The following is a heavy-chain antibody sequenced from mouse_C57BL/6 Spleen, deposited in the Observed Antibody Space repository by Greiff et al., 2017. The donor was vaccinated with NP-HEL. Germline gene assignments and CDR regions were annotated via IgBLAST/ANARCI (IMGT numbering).Heavy chain of an antibody. CDR2: IGPETGGT. CDR3: TRGGTKRGYFDV. Sequence: VQLQQSGAELVRPGASVTLSCKASGYTFTDYEMHWVKQTPVHGLEWIGAIGPETGGTAYNQKFKGKAILTADKSSSTAYMELRSLTSEDSAVYYCTRGGTKRGYFDVWGTGTTVTVSS. D-gene: IGHD3-3*01. CDR1: GYTFTDYE. J-gene: IGHJ1*03. V-gene: IGHV1-15*01.